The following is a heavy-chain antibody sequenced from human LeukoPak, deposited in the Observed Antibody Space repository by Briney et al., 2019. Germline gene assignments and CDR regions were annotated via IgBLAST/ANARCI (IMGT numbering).Heavy chain of an antibody. CDR2: IIPIFGTA. CDR3: ARDIGLYSSSWYEIFDY. J-gene: IGHJ4*02. CDR1: GGTFSSYA. V-gene: IGHV1-69*05. Sequence: EASVKVSCKASGGTFSSYAISWVRQAPGQGLEWMGRIIPIFGTANYAQQFQGRVTITTDESTSTAYMELSSLRSEDTAVYYCARDIGLYSSSWYEIFDYWGQGTLVTVSS. D-gene: IGHD6-13*01.